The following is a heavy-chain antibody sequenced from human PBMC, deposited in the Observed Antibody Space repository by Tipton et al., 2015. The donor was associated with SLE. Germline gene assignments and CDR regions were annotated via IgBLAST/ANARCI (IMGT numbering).Heavy chain of an antibody. CDR2: IKHDGSEK. CDR1: GFTLSSYW. V-gene: IGHV3-7*01. CDR3: ARDRVSWNYGSLAS. D-gene: IGHD1-7*01. Sequence: GSLRLSCAASGFTLSSYWMSWVRQAPGKGLEWVANIKHDGSEKYYEDSVKGRFTISRDNAKNSLYLQMNSLRDEDTAVYYCARDRVSWNYGSLASWGQGTLVTVSS. J-gene: IGHJ4*02.